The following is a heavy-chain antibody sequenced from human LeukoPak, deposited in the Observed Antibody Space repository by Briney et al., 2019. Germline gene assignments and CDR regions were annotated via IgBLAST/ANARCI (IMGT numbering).Heavy chain of an antibody. CDR1: GFTFGDYA. CDR2: IRSKAYGGTT. J-gene: IGHJ4*02. CDR3: TRKKGVVPAAAD. D-gene: IGHD2-2*01. V-gene: IGHV3-49*03. Sequence: GGSLRLSCTASGFTFGDYAMGWFRQAPGKGLEWVGFIRSKAYGGTTEYAASVKGRFTISRDDSKSIAYLQMNSVKTEDTAVYYCTRKKGVVPAAADWGQGTLVTVSS.